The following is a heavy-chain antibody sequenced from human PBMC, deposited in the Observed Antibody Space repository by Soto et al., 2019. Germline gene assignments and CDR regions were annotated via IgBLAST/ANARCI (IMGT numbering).Heavy chain of an antibody. CDR3: AREGGHPYYFDY. J-gene: IGHJ4*02. CDR2: IIPFFQTP. Sequence: SVKVSCKASGGTFSKYAISWVRQAPGQGLEWMGGIIPFFQTPNYAQKYQGRVTITADESTTTAYMEMRSLRSEDTAVYYCAREGGHPYYFDYWGQGTLVTVSS. V-gene: IGHV1-69*13. CDR1: GGTFSKYA. D-gene: IGHD3-16*01.